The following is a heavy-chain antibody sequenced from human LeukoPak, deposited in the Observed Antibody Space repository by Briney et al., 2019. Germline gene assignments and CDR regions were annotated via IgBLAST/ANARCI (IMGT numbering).Heavy chain of an antibody. V-gene: IGHV1-18*01. CDR3: ARDVSYDFWSGYYDPDYFDY. J-gene: IGHJ4*02. CDR2: ISAYNGNT. Sequence: ASVKVSCTASGYTFTSYGISWVRQAPGQGLEWMGWISAYNGNTNYAQKLQGRVTMTTDTSTSTAYMELRSLRSDDTAVYYCARDVSYDFWSGYYDPDYFDYWGQGTLVTVSS. D-gene: IGHD3-3*01. CDR1: GYTFTSYG.